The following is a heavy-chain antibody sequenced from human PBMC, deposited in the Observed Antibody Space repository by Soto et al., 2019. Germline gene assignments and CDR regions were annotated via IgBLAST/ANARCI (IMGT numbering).Heavy chain of an antibody. CDR2: ISRDGGTK. V-gene: IGHV3-30*03. CDR3: TGEVASGY. CDR1: GFTVSTYG. D-gene: IGHD2-8*02. Sequence: QVQLVESGGGVVQPGRSLRLSCAVSGFTVSTYGMHWVRQAPGKGLEWVAVISRDGGTKYYADSVKGRFTISRDNSRNTLFLEMNSLRGDVMAVYYCTGEVASGYWGQGTLVTVSS. J-gene: IGHJ4*02.